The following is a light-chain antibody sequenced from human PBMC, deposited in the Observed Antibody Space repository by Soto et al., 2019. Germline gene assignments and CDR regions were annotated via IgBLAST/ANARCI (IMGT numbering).Light chain of an antibody. CDR1: QSVNSR. CDR2: KAS. J-gene: IGKJ4*01. CDR3: QQYDDYPLT. Sequence: DIQLTQSPSTLSASVGDRVTITCRASQSVNSRLAWYQQIPGKAPKLLVYKASTLESGVPARFSGSGSGTEFTLTISTLQPDDFATYYCQQYDDYPLTFGGGTKVEI. V-gene: IGKV1-5*03.